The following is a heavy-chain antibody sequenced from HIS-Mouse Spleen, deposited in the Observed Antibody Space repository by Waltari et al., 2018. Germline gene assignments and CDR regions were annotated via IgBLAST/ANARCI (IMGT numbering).Heavy chain of an antibody. CDR3: ARRLLTGDAFDI. J-gene: IGHJ3*02. CDR1: VLPFSSDS. Sequence: EVQLVQSGGGLVTPVGSLGLSGAASVLPFSSDSMNWVRQAPGKGLEWVSSISSSSSYIYYADSVKGRFTISRDNAKNSLYLQMNSLRAEDTAVYYCARRLLTGDAFDIWGQGTMVTVSS. V-gene: IGHV3-21*01. CDR2: ISSSSSYI. D-gene: IGHD7-27*01.